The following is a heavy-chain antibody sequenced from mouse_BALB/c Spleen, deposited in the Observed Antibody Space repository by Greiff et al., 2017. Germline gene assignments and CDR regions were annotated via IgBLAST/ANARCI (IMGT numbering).Heavy chain of an antibody. J-gene: IGHJ2*01. CDR1: GFNIKDTY. CDR3: ATRVLLRPFDY. V-gene: IGHV14-3*02. CDR2: IDPANGNT. Sequence: EVQLQESGAELVKPGASVKLSCTASGFNIKDTYMHWVKQRPEQGLEWIGRIDPANGNTKYDPKFQGKATITADTSSNTAYLQLSSLTSEDTAVYYCATRVLLRPFDYWGQGTTLTVSS. D-gene: IGHD1-1*01.